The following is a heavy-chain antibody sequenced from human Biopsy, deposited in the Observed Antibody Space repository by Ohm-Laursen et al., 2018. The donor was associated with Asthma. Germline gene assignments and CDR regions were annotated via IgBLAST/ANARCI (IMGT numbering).Heavy chain of an antibody. CDR2: INAGNGNT. D-gene: IGHD3-9*01. V-gene: IGHV1-3*01. CDR1: GYTFINYA. Sequence: GASVKVSCKASGYTFINYAIHWVRQAPGQRLEWMGWINAGNGNTKYSQKFQGRVTISRDTSASTAYMDLSSLRSEDTAVYYCARTYYDFLTGQGNDTFANWGQGKMVTGPS. J-gene: IGHJ3*02. CDR3: ARTYYDFLTGQGNDTFAN.